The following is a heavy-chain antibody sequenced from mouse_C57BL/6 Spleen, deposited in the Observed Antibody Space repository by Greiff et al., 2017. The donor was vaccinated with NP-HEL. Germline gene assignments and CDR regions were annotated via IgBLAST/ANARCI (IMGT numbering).Heavy chain of an antibody. V-gene: IGHV1-7*01. Sequence: QVQLQQSGAELAKPGASVKLSCKASGYTFTSYWMHWVKQRPGQGLEWIGYINPSSGYTKYNQKFKDKATFTADKSSSTAYMQLSSLTYVDAAFYYCASQASMTTVVARVDASDYWGQGTSVTVSS. CDR1: GYTFTSYW. CDR3: ASQASMTTVVARVDASDY. D-gene: IGHD1-1*01. CDR2: INPSSGYT. J-gene: IGHJ4*01.